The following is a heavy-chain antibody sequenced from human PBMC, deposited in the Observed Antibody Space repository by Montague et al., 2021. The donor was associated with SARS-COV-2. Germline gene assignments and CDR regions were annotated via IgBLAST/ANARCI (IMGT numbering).Heavy chain of an antibody. D-gene: IGHD3-9*01. CDR3: ARLPYDNSYGMDV. Sequence: SETLSLTCTVSGGSISSYYWNWIRQFPGKGLEWDGYRDYSCSTNYNPSLQIRVIISVDRSKIQFSLKLNSVTAADTAIYYCARLPYDNSYGMDVWGQGTTVTVSS. CDR2: RDYSCST. V-gene: IGHV4-59*01. J-gene: IGHJ6*02. CDR1: GGSISSYY.